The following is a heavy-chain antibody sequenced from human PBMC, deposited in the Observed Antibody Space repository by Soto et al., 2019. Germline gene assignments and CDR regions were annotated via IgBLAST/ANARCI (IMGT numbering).Heavy chain of an antibody. CDR2: INHSGST. V-gene: IGHV4-34*01. J-gene: IGHJ1*01. CDR3: ASTDCRRYSFKH. CDR1: GGSFSGYY. D-gene: IGHD3-22*01. Sequence: SETLSLTCAVYGGSFSGYYWSWIRQPPGKGLEWIGEINHSGSTNYNPSLKSRVTISVDTSKNQFSLNLSSVTAADTAVYYCASTDCRRYSFKHCGQGTLVIASS.